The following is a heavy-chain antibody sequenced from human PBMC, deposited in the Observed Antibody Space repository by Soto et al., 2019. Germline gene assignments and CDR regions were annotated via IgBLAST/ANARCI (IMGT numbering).Heavy chain of an antibody. Sequence: EVQLLESGGSLVHPGGSLRLSCAASVFSFSYFAMSCVRQAPGKGLEWVAAISGSGGNTYYADSVKGRFTISRDNSKNTLYLQMNSLRDEYTALSYCTKDREGSGWRPLEHWGKGTLVTVSS. D-gene: IGHD6-19*01. CDR2: ISGSGGNT. V-gene: IGHV3-23*01. J-gene: IGHJ4*02. CDR1: VFSFSYFA. CDR3: TKDREGSGWRPLEH.